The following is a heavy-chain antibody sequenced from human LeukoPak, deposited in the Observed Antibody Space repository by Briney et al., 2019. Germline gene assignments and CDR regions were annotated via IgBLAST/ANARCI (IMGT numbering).Heavy chain of an antibody. V-gene: IGHV3-30*18. J-gene: IGHJ4*02. Sequence: GGSLRLSCAASGFTFSSYGMHWVRQAPGKGLEWVALISYDGTNKYCADSVKGRFTISRDNSKNTLYLQMNSLRAEDTAVYYCAKDRGYYGSGNYYSPGPFDYWGQGTLVTVSS. D-gene: IGHD3-10*01. CDR2: ISYDGTNK. CDR3: AKDRGYYGSGNYYSPGPFDY. CDR1: GFTFSSYG.